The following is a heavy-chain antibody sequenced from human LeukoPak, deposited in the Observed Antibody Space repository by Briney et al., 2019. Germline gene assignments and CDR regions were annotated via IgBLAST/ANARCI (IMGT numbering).Heavy chain of an antibody. V-gene: IGHV1-2*02. CDR1: GYTFTGYY. CDR3: ASLDVDTATYWFDP. Sequence: ASVKVSCKASGYTFTGYYKHWVRQAPGRGLEWMGWINPNSGGTNYAQKFQGRVTMTRDTSIGTAYMELSRLRSDDTAVYYCASLDVDTATYWFDPWGQGTLVTVSS. J-gene: IGHJ5*02. CDR2: INPNSGGT. D-gene: IGHD5-18*01.